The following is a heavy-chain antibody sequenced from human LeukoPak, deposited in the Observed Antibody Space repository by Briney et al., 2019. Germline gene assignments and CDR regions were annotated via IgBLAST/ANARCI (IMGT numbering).Heavy chain of an antibody. CDR2: IYPGDSDT. V-gene: IGHV5-51*01. Sequence: GESLKISCKGSGYSFTSYWIGRVRQMPGKGLEWMGIIYPGDSDTRYSPSFQGQVTISADKSISTAYLQWSSLKASDTAMYYCARDRDIVAGGDAFDIWGQGTMVTVSS. CDR3: ARDRDIVAGGDAFDI. CDR1: GYSFTSYW. D-gene: IGHD2-15*01. J-gene: IGHJ3*02.